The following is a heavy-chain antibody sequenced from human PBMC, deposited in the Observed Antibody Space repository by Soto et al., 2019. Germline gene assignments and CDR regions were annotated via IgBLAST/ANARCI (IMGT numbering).Heavy chain of an antibody. J-gene: IGHJ4*02. Sequence: VPLVESGGGSVQPGGSLRLSCVASGITFSGFWMHWVRQVPGKGLEWVARVDSAGSGTSYADSVKGRFTVSRDNAKNTLSLQRDSMGVEDTAVYYCATVFEHWGEGIAVTVSS. CDR3: ATVFEH. CDR1: GITFSGFW. V-gene: IGHV3-74*01. CDR2: VDSAGSGT.